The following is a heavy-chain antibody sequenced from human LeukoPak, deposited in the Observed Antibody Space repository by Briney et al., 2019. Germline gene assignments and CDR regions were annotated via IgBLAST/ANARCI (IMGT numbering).Heavy chain of an antibody. D-gene: IGHD3-10*01. CDR3: ARPHLYRGVDPYYFDY. Sequence: HGESLKISCKGSGYSFTSYWIGWVRQMPGKGLEWMGIIYPGDSDIRYSPSFQGQVTISADKSISTAYLQWSSLKASDTAMYYCARPHLYRGVDPYYFDYWGQGTLVTVSS. CDR1: GYSFTSYW. J-gene: IGHJ4*02. CDR2: IYPGDSDI. V-gene: IGHV5-51*01.